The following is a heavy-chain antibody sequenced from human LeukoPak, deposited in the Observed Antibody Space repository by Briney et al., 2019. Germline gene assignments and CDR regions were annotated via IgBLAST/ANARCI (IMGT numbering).Heavy chain of an antibody. Sequence: GGSLRLSCAASGFAFSSYSMNWVRQAPGKWLEWLSYSSSGSSTTYYADSVKGRFTTSKDNAKNSLYLQMNSLRAEDTAVYYCARMSSGSYLFDYWGQGTLVTVSS. CDR1: GFAFSSYS. V-gene: IGHV3-48*01. D-gene: IGHD3-10*01. CDR2: SSSGSSTT. J-gene: IGHJ4*02. CDR3: ARMSSGSYLFDY.